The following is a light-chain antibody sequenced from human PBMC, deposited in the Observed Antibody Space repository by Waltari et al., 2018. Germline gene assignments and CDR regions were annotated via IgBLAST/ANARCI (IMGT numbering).Light chain of an antibody. J-gene: IGKJ5*01. CDR3: QKYDDYPIT. V-gene: IGKV1-5*03. CDR1: QSIGTS. CDR2: RAS. Sequence: DIQMTQSPSTLSASVGDRGTITCRASQSIGTSLAWYQQKPGKAPKLLIHRASNLENGVPSRCSGSGSGTEFTLTISSLQPDDFATYYCQKYDDYPITFGPGSRLEIK.